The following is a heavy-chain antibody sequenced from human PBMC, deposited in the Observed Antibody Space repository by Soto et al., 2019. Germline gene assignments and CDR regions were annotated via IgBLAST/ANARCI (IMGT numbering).Heavy chain of an antibody. Sequence: SETLSLTCTVSGGSISGSSYYWGWIRQPPGKGLEWIGSIYYSGSTYYNPSLKSRVTISVDTSKNQFSLKLSSVTAADTAVYYCAREEIAVAGKTLYGMDVWGQGTTVTVSS. CDR2: IYYSGST. J-gene: IGHJ6*02. V-gene: IGHV4-39*02. CDR3: AREEIAVAGKTLYGMDV. D-gene: IGHD6-19*01. CDR1: GGSISGSSYY.